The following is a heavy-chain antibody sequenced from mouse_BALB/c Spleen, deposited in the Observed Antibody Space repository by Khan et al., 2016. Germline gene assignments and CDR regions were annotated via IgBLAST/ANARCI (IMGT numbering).Heavy chain of an antibody. D-gene: IGHD2-14*01. CDR3: AYRYDAMDY. J-gene: IGHJ4*01. CDR2: INPSTGYT. Sequence: QVQLKQSGAELAKPGASVKMSCKASGYTFTSYWMHWVKQMPGQGLEWIGYINPSTGYTEYNQKFKDKATLTADKFSSTAYMQLSSLTSEDSTVYYCAYRYDAMDYWGQGTSVTVSS. V-gene: IGHV1-7*01. CDR1: GYTFTSYW.